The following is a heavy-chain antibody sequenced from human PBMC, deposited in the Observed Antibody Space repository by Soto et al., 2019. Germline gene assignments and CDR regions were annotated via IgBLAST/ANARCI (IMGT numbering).Heavy chain of an antibody. CDR3: ARGRWAGSSPPNGIDP. CDR2: INHSGST. CDR1: GGSFSGYY. V-gene: IGHV4-34*01. D-gene: IGHD6-6*01. Sequence: SETLSLTCAVYGGSFSGYYWSWIRQPPGKGLEWIGEINHSGSTNYNPSLKSRVTISVDTSKNQFSLKLSSVTAADTAVYYCARGRWAGSSPPNGIDPWGQGTLVTVSS. J-gene: IGHJ5*02.